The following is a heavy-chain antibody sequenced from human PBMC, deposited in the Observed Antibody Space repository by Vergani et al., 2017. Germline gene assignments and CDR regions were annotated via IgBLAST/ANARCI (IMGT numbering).Heavy chain of an antibody. CDR2: ISGNSGSI. CDR3: ARGIYPYDTFDY. CDR1: GFTFDDYA. D-gene: IGHD3-9*01. J-gene: IGHJ4*02. V-gene: IGHV3-9*03. Sequence: EVQLVESGGGLVQPGRSLRLSCAASGFTFDDYAMHWVRQAPGKGLEWVSGISGNSGSIGYADSVKGRFTISRDNAKNTLYLQMGSLRAEDMAVYYCARGIYPYDTFDYWGQGTLVTVSS.